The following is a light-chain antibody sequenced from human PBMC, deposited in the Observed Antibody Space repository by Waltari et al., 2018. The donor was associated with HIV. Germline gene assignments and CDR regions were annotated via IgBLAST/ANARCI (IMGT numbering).Light chain of an antibody. Sequence: NFMLTQPHSVSESPGKTVTISCARSSGNIASNHVQWYQQRPGSAPTPVLYADTQRSSGVPYPFSGSIDSSSNPASLTIYELKTEDEADYYCQSYDSTNPRVFGTGTRVTVL. CDR3: QSYDSTNPRV. CDR2: ADT. V-gene: IGLV6-57*03. J-gene: IGLJ1*01. CDR1: SGNIASNH.